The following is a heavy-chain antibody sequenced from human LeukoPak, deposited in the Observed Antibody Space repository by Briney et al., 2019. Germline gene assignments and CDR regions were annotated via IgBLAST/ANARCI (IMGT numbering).Heavy chain of an antibody. CDR3: GRQGYTASYYFVDY. J-gene: IGHJ4*02. D-gene: IGHD3-10*01. V-gene: IGHV4-4*07. Sequence: SESLSLTCSVSGGSINSYYWGWVRQRAREGLEWIGRIYTIGTTHYSPSLKNRLTISIETPKNQFYLKFRLVTAADTAVYYCGRQGYTASYYFVDYWSQGTLITVSS. CDR1: GGSINSYY. CDR2: IYTIGTT.